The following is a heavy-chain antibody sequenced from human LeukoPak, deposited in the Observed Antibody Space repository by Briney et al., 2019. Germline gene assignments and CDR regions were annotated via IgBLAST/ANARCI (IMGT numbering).Heavy chain of an antibody. V-gene: IGHV1-69*06. CDR3: ARVVTAPYNWFDP. D-gene: IGHD2-21*02. Sequence: GASVKVSCKASGGTFSSYAISWVRQAPGQGLEWMGGIIPIFGTANYAQKFQGRVTITADKSTSTAYMELSSLRSEDTAVYYCARVVTAPYNWFDPWGQGTLDTVSS. CDR1: GGTFSSYA. J-gene: IGHJ5*02. CDR2: IIPIFGTA.